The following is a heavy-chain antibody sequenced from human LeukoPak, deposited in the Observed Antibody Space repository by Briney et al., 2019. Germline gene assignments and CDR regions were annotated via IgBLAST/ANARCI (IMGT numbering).Heavy chain of an antibody. J-gene: IGHJ5*02. D-gene: IGHD3-3*02. CDR2: IYPGDSDT. CDR1: GYRFTSYW. CDR3: AKDISKRGLAIADH. Sequence: KGGESLKISCKVSGYRFTSYWIGWVRQMPGKGLEWMGIIYPGDSDTRYSPSFQGQVTISADKSISTAYLQWSSLKASDTAMYYCAKDISKRGLAIADHWGQGTLVTVSS. V-gene: IGHV5-51*01.